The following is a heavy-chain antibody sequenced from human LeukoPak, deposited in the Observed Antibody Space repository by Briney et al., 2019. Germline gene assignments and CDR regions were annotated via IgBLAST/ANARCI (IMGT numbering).Heavy chain of an antibody. J-gene: IGHJ4*02. V-gene: IGHV3-23*01. D-gene: IGHD3-3*01. CDR3: AKHLRFLEWLFDC. CDR1: GFTFSNYA. Sequence: SGGSLRLSCAASGFTFSNYAMTWVRQAPGKGLEWVSVVSSSGGYTNYADSVKGRFTISRDNSKNTLYLQMNSLRAEDTAVYYCAKHLRFLEWLFDCWGQGTLVTVSS. CDR2: VSSSGGYT.